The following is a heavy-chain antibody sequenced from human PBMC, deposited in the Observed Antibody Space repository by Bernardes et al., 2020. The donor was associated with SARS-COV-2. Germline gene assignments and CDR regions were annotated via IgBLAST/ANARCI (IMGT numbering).Heavy chain of an antibody. Sequence: GSLRLSCAASGFTFSSYGMHWVRQAPGKGLEWVAVIWYDGSNKYYADSVKGRFTISRDNSKNTLYLQMNSLRAEDTAVYYCARDFTSPSYSELFEPWGQGTLVTVSS. J-gene: IGHJ5*02. CDR3: ARDFTSPSYSELFEP. CDR1: GFTFSSYG. CDR2: IWYDGSNK. V-gene: IGHV3-33*01. D-gene: IGHD1-7*01.